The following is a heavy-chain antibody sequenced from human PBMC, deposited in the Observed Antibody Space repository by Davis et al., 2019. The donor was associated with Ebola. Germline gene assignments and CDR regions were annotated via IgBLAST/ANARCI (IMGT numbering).Heavy chain of an antibody. CDR3: ARDHCTATRPCNYAMDV. J-gene: IGHJ6*04. CDR1: GGTFSSFA. Sequence: SVKVSCKASGGTFSSFAISWVRQAPGQGPEWMGGIIPVFGTAKYAQKFQGRVTITADESTSTAYMELSSLTSEDTAVYYCARDHCTATRPCNYAMDVWGKGTTVTVSS. D-gene: IGHD6-6*01. V-gene: IGHV1-69*13. CDR2: IIPVFGTA.